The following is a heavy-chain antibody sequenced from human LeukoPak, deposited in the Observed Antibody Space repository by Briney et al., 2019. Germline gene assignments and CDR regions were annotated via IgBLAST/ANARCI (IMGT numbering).Heavy chain of an antibody. CDR1: GGSISSSSYY. Sequence: SETLSLTCTVSGGSISSSSYYWGWIRQPPGKGLEWIGSIYYSGSTYYNPSLKSRVTISVDTSKNQFSLKLSSVTAADTAVYYCARLSPYSSSWGKYYLDYWGQGTLVTVSS. J-gene: IGHJ4*02. CDR3: ARLSPYSSSWGKYYLDY. D-gene: IGHD6-13*01. CDR2: IYYSGST. V-gene: IGHV4-39*01.